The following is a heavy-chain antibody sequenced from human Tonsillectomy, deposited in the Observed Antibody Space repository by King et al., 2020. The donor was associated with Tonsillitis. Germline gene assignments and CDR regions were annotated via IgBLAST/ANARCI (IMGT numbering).Heavy chain of an antibody. D-gene: IGHD2-15*01. V-gene: IGHV4-59*01. CDR1: GGSISSYY. CDR3: ARGRCSGGSCYSDY. J-gene: IGHJ4*02. Sequence: VQLQESGPGLVKPSETLSLTCTVSGGSISSYYWNWIRQPPGKGLEWIGYIHYSGSTNYNPSLKSRVTISVDTSKNQFSLKLSSVTAADTAVYYCARGRCSGGSCYSDYWGQGTLVTVSS. CDR2: IHYSGST.